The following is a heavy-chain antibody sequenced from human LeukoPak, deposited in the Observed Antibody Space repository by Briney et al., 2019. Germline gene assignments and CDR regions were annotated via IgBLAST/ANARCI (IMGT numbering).Heavy chain of an antibody. J-gene: IGHJ4*02. Sequence: GGSLRLSCAASGFIFSSYEMNWVRQAPGKGLEWVSDISSSGSTIYYADSVKGRFTISRDNAKNSLYLQMNSLRAEDTAVYYCARGRIAVAGTFVYWGQGTLVTISS. CDR3: ARGRIAVAGTFVY. CDR1: GFIFSSYE. CDR2: ISSSGSTI. D-gene: IGHD6-19*01. V-gene: IGHV3-48*03.